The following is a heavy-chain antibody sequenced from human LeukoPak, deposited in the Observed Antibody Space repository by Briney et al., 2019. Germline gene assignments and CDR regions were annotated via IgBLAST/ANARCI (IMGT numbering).Heavy chain of an antibody. CDR2: IIPIFGTA. V-gene: IGHV1-69*06. CDR3: ARDLAVAGTGPSDY. Sequence: SVKLSRKASGGTFSSYAISWVRQAPGQGLEWMGRIIPIFGTANYAQKFQGRVTITADKSTSTAYMELSSLRSEDTAVYYCARDLAVAGTGPSDYCSERTLVTVSS. CDR1: GGTFSSYA. D-gene: IGHD6-19*01. J-gene: IGHJ4*02.